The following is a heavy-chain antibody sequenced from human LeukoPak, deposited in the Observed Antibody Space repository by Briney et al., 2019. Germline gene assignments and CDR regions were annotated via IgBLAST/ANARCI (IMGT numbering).Heavy chain of an antibody. CDR1: GGSISSGDYY. D-gene: IGHD3-22*01. J-gene: IGHJ4*02. CDR3: ARAPDYYDSSGLPDY. Sequence: SETLSLTCAVSGGSISSGDYYWSWIRQPPGKGLEWIGYIYYSGSTYYNPSLKSRVTISVDTSKNQFSLKLSSVTAADTAVYYCARAPDYYDSSGLPDYWGQGTLVTVSS. CDR2: IYYSGST. V-gene: IGHV4-30-4*01.